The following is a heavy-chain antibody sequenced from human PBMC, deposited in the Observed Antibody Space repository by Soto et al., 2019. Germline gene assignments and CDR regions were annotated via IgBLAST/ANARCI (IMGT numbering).Heavy chain of an antibody. CDR2: IYYSGST. V-gene: IGHV4-59*01. J-gene: IGHJ4*02. D-gene: IGHD6-19*01. CDR3: ARAGSSGFYFDY. Sequence: SETLSLTCTVSGGSISSYYWSWFRQPPGKGLEWIGYIYYSGSTNYNPSLKSRVTISVDTSKNQFSLKLSSVTAADTAVYYCARAGSSGFYFDYWGQGTLVTVS. CDR1: GGSISSYY.